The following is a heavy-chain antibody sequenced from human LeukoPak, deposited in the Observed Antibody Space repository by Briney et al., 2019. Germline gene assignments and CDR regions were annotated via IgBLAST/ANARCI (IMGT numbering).Heavy chain of an antibody. J-gene: IGHJ3*02. CDR1: GFTVSSNY. V-gene: IGHV4-59*02. D-gene: IGHD3-22*01. CDR3: ARAGSYYDSGGYYYNTFDI. Sequence: PGGSLRLSCAASGFTVSSNYMSWIRQPPGKGLEWIGYIYYSGTTNYNPSLKSRVTISLDTSKNQFSLKLSSVTAADTAVYYCARAGSYYDSGGYYYNTFDIWGQGTMVTVSS. CDR2: IYYSGTT.